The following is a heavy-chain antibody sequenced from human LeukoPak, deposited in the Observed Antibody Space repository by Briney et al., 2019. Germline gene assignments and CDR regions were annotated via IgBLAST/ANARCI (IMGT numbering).Heavy chain of an antibody. Sequence: ASVKVSCKASGYTFTGYYMYWVRQAPGQGLDWMGWINPNSGAIHYAQKFQGRVTMTRDTSIRTAYMELSRLTSDDTAVYYCATDDSSGFYLGAVNYWGQGTRVTVSS. J-gene: IGHJ4*02. CDR3: ATDDSSGFYLGAVNY. V-gene: IGHV1-2*02. CDR1: GYTFTGYY. D-gene: IGHD3-22*01. CDR2: INPNSGAI.